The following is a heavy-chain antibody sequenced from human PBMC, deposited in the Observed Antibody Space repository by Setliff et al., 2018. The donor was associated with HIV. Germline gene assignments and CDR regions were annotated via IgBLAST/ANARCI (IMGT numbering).Heavy chain of an antibody. V-gene: IGHV1-8*01. Sequence: GASVKVSCKASGYTFSSNDINWVRQATGQGLEWMGWMNPNSGNTGYAQKFQGGVTMTRDTSISTAYMELNNLKFEDTAVYYCARARRDSYDRGRRNHYYIDVWGKGTTVTVSS. CDR1: GYTFSSND. CDR3: ARARRDSYDRGRRNHYYIDV. J-gene: IGHJ6*03. D-gene: IGHD3-22*01. CDR2: MNPNSGNT.